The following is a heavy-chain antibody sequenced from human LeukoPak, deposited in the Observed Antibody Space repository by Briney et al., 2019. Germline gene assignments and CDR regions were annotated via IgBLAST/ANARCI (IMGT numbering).Heavy chain of an antibody. V-gene: IGHV4-31*03. Sequence: LSLTCTVSGGSISSGGYYWSWIRQHPGKGLEWIGYIYYSGSTYYNPSLKSRVTISVDTSKNQFSLKLSSVTAADTAVYYCARFEYSSSSDDYWGQGTLVTVSS. CDR2: IYYSGST. J-gene: IGHJ4*02. D-gene: IGHD6-6*01. CDR3: ARFEYSSSSDDY. CDR1: GGSISSGGYY.